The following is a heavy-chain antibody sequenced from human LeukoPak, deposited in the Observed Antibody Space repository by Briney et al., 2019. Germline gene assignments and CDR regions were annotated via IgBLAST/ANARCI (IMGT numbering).Heavy chain of an antibody. CDR2: ISSSGSNI. CDR3: ARVTALTPPFDY. Sequence: GGSLRLSCAASGFIFSDYYMSWIRQGPGKGLEWVSQISSSGSNIYYADSVKGRFTISRDNAKNSLYLQMNGLRAEDTAVYYCARVTALTPPFDYWGQGTLVTVSS. D-gene: IGHD5-18*01. CDR1: GFIFSDYY. J-gene: IGHJ4*02. V-gene: IGHV3-11*01.